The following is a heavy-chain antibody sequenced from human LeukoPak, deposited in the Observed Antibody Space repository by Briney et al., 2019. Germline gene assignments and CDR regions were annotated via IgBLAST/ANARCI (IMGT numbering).Heavy chain of an antibody. D-gene: IGHD2-15*01. CDR2: ISSSGNTI. CDR3: ARDNGGYCSGGSCYSGWFDP. J-gene: IGHJ5*02. V-gene: IGHV3-48*04. Sequence: PGGSLRLSCAASGFTFSSYSMNWVRQAPGKGLEWVSYISSSGNTIYYADSVKGRFTISRDNAKNSLYLQMNSLRAEDTAVYYCARDNGGYCSGGSCYSGWFDPWGQGTLVTVSS. CDR1: GFTFSSYS.